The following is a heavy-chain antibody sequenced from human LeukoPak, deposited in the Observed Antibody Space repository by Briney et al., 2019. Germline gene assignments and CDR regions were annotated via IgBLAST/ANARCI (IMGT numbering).Heavy chain of an antibody. V-gene: IGHV3-74*01. D-gene: IGHD3-10*01. CDR3: ARTRGNAFDI. CDR2: IDTDGSTT. J-gene: IGHJ3*02. Sequence: GGSLRLSCAASGFTFSNYWMHWARQAPGKGLVWVSRIDTDGSTTRYADSVKGRFTISRDNAENTLYLQMDSLRAEDTALYYCARTRGNAFDIWGQGTMVTVSS. CDR1: GFTFSNYW.